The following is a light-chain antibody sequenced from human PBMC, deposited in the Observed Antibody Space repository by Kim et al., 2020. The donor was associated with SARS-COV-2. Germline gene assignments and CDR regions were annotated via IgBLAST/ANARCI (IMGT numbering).Light chain of an antibody. J-gene: IGKJ1*01. V-gene: IGKV3-15*01. Sequence: GSPGERATLSGRASQSVSSNFAWYQQKPGQAPRLLIYGASTRATGIPARFSGSGSGTEFTLTISSLQSEDFAVYYCQQYNNWPPTFGQGTKVDIK. CDR1: QSVSSN. CDR2: GAS. CDR3: QQYNNWPPT.